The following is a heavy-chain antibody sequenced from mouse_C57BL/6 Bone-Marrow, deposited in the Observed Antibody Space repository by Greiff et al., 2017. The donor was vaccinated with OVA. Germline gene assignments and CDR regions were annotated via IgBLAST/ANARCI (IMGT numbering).Heavy chain of an antibody. V-gene: IGHV1-22*01. J-gene: IGHJ2*01. CDR3: ARDLLWSFDY. D-gene: IGHD2-1*01. CDR1: GYTFTDYN. CDR2: INPNNGGT. Sequence: EVMLQQSGPELVKPGASVKMSCKASGYTFTDYNMHWVKQSHGKSLEWIGYINPNNGGTSYNQKFKGKATLTVNKYSSTAYMELRSLTSEDSAVYYCARDLLWSFDYWGQGTTLTVSS.